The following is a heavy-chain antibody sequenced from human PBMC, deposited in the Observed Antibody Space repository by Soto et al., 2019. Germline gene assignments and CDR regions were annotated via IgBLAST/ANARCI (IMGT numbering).Heavy chain of an antibody. V-gene: IGHV3-30*18. CDR3: AKDTYYHDTSGYYVFDL. CDR2: ISYDGSKK. CDR1: GFAFSSYG. Sequence: QVQLVESGGGVVQPGKSLRLSCEVPGFAFSSYGIHWVRQAPGKGLEWVAGISYDGSKKYYADSVKGQFTISRDNSENTLHLQMNGLRAEDTAVYYCAKDTYYHDTSGYYVFDLWGQGTLVTVSS. J-gene: IGHJ4*02. D-gene: IGHD3-22*01.